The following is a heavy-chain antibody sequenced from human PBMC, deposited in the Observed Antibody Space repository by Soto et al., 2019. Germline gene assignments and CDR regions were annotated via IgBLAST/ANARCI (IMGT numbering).Heavy chain of an antibody. V-gene: IGHV1-69*06. D-gene: IGHD6-13*01. Sequence: SVKVSCKASGGTFSSYAISWVRQAPGQGLEWMGGIIPIFGTANYAQKFQGRVTITADKSTSTAYMELSSLRSEDTAVYYCARTAAGVDYYYYGMDVWGQGTTVTVSS. CDR2: IIPIFGTA. CDR3: ARTAAGVDYYYYGMDV. J-gene: IGHJ6*02. CDR1: GGTFSSYA.